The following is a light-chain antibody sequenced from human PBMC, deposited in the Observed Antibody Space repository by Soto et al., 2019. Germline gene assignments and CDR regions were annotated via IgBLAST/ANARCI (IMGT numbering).Light chain of an antibody. CDR2: WGS. J-gene: IGKJ3*01. CDR3: MQTLQTPFT. CDR1: QSLLQSNGYTY. V-gene: IGKV2-28*01. Sequence: DIVLTQSPLSLPVTPGEPASISCRSSQSLLQSNGYTYLDWYLQKPGQSPQLLIYWGSNRASGVPDRFSGGGSGTDFTLKISRVEAEDVGVYFCMQTLQTPFTFGPGTRVEIK.